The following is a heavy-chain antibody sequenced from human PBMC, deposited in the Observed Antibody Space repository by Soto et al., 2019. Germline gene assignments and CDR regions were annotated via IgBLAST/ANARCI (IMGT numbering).Heavy chain of an antibody. CDR1: GYTFTSYG. D-gene: IGHD3-22*01. CDR2: ISAYNGNT. J-gene: IGHJ4*02. V-gene: IGHV1-18*04. CDR3: ARVYRYYYDSSGYYFDY. Sequence: ASVKVSCKASGYTFTSYGISWVRQAPGQGLEWMGWISAYNGNTNYAQKLQGRVTMTTDTSTSTAYMELRSLRSGDTAVYYCARVYRYYYDSSGYYFDYWGQGTLVTVSS.